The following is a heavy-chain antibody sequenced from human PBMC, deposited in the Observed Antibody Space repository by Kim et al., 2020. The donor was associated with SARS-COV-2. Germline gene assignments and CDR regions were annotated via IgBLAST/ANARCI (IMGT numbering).Heavy chain of an antibody. D-gene: IGHD6-13*01. CDR1: GFTFGDYA. CDR3: TRDYRRHVLSMETAAGADAFDI. Sequence: GGSLRLSCTASGFTFGDYAMSWFRQAPGKGLEWVGFIRSKAYGGTTEYAASVKGRFTISRDDSKSIAYLQMNSLKTEDTAVYYCTRDYRRHVLSMETAAGADAFDIWGQGTMVTVSS. CDR2: IRSKAYGGTT. J-gene: IGHJ3*02. V-gene: IGHV3-49*03.